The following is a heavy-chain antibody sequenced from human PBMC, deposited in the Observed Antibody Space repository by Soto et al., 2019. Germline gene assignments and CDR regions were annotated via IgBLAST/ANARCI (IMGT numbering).Heavy chain of an antibody. CDR1: GGTFSSYA. J-gene: IGHJ6*02. CDR2: IIPIFGTA. Sequence: SVKVSCKASGGTFSSYAISWVRQAPGQGLEWMGGIIPIFGTANYARKFQGRVTITADKSTSTAYMELSSLRSEDTAVYYCARGRIAARPGVYYYYGMDVWGQGTTVTVSS. V-gene: IGHV1-69*06. D-gene: IGHD6-6*01. CDR3: ARGRIAARPGVYYYYGMDV.